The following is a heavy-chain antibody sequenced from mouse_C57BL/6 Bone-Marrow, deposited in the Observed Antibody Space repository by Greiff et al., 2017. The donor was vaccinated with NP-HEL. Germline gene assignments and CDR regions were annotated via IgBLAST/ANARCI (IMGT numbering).Heavy chain of an antibody. CDR3: AKSPPLYYGSPWFAY. V-gene: IGHV2-5*01. Sequence: QVQLQQSGPGLVQPSQSLSITCTVSGFSLTSYGVHWVRQSPGKGLEWLGVIWRGGSTDYNAAFMSRLSITKDNSKSQVFFKMNSLQADDTAIYYCAKSPPLYYGSPWFAYWGQGTLVTVSA. CDR1: GFSLTSYG. D-gene: IGHD1-1*01. J-gene: IGHJ3*01. CDR2: IWRGGST.